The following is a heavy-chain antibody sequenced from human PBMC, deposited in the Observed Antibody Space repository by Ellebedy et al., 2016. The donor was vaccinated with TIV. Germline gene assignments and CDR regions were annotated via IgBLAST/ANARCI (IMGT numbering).Heavy chain of an antibody. J-gene: IGHJ4*02. CDR2: TSATADNT. V-gene: IGHV3-23*01. D-gene: IGHD2-15*01. CDR1: GFSFSDYH. Sequence: PGGSLRLSCAASGFSFSDYHMSWVRQTPGKGLEWVSSTSATADNTYYADSVKGRFTISRDNSKNTLYLEMNSLRAGDTAIYYCAKSDCGSGGCKLLDYWGQGTLVTVSS. CDR3: AKSDCGSGGCKLLDY.